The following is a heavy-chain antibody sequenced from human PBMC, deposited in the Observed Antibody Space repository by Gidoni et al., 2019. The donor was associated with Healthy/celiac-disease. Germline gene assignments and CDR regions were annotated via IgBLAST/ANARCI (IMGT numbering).Heavy chain of an antibody. CDR2: ISYDGSNK. D-gene: IGHD3-22*01. Sequence: QVQLVESGGGVVQPGRSLRLSCAASGFPFSRYAMHWVRQAPGKGLEWVAVISYDGSNKYYADSVKGRFTISRDNSKNTLYLQMNSLRAEDTAVYYCARLGDDSSGLGWMKVPYYFDYWGQGTLVTVSS. CDR3: ARLGDDSSGLGWMKVPYYFDY. V-gene: IGHV3-30-3*01. CDR1: GFPFSRYA. J-gene: IGHJ4*02.